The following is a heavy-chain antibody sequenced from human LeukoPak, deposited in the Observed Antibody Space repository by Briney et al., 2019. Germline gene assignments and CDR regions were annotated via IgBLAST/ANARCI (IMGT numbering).Heavy chain of an antibody. CDR2: INHSGST. D-gene: IGHD2-2*01. J-gene: IGHJ4*02. V-gene: IGHV4-34*01. CDR3: ASQKGYLSFDY. Sequence: SETLSLTCGVYGGSFSGYYWSWIRQPPGKGLEWIGEINHSGSTNFNPSLKCRVTILLDASKSQVSLELTAVYAADTAVYYCASQKGYLSFDYWGQGTLVTVSS. CDR1: GGSFSGYY.